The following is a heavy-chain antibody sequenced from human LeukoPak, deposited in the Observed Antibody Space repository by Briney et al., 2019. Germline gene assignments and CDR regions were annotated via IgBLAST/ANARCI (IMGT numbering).Heavy chain of an antibody. CDR2: ISPDGSLK. CDR3: AREFRAFDI. CDR1: GIIFSDIW. J-gene: IGHJ3*02. V-gene: IGHV3-7*01. Sequence: GGSLRLSCGASGIIFSDIWVTWVRQAPGKGLEWVATISPDGSLKNYVDSVKGRFTISRDNAKNSLYLQMNSLRAEDTAVYYCAREFRAFDIWGQGTMVTVSS.